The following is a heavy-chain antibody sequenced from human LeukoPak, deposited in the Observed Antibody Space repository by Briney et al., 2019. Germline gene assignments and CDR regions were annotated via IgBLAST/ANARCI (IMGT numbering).Heavy chain of an antibody. Sequence: ASDTLSLTCTVSGGSISSYYWSWIRQPAGKGLEWIGRIYTSGSTNYNPSLKSRVTMSVDTSKNQFSLKLSSVTAADTAVYYCARVGRTGSGSYYSYFDYWGQGTLVTVSS. CDR3: ARVGRTGSGSYYSYFDY. J-gene: IGHJ4*02. D-gene: IGHD3-10*01. V-gene: IGHV4-4*07. CDR2: IYTSGST. CDR1: GGSISSYY.